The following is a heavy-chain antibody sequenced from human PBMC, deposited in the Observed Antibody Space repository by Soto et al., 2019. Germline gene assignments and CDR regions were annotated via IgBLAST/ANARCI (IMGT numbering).Heavy chain of an antibody. D-gene: IGHD6-13*01. J-gene: IGHJ4*02. Sequence: QVQLVESGGGVVQPGRSLRLSCAASGFTFSSYGMHWVRQAPGKGLEWVAVISYDGSNKYYADSVKGRFTISRDNSKNTRYLQMNSLRAEDTAVYYCAKDSGSSWLDYWGQGTLVTVSS. CDR1: GFTFSSYG. V-gene: IGHV3-30*18. CDR3: AKDSGSSWLDY. CDR2: ISYDGSNK.